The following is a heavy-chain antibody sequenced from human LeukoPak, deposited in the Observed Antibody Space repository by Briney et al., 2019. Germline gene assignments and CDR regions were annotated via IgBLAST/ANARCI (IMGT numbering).Heavy chain of an antibody. D-gene: IGHD3-3*01. CDR3: ARGEFSIFGVVILDY. CDR2: INPNSGGT. Sequence: GASVKDSCKTSGYTFTGYNIHWVRQAPGQGLEWMGGINPNSGGTKYALKFQGRVTMTRDTSISAAYMELSRLRSDDTAVYYCARGEFSIFGVVILDYWGQGTLVTVSS. J-gene: IGHJ4*02. CDR1: GYTFTGYN. V-gene: IGHV1-2*02.